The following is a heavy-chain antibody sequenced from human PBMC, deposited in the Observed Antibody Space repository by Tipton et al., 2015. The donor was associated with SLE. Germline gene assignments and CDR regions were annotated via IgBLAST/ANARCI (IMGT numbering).Heavy chain of an antibody. Sequence: SLRLSCAASGFTLTSHWMYWVRQAPGKGLVWVSRINNDGSSTSYADSAKGRFTISRDNAKKTVYLQMNSLRAEDTAVYYCAKDTPTGTTLPVPFDPWGQGTLVTVSS. V-gene: IGHV3-74*01. J-gene: IGHJ5*02. D-gene: IGHD1-1*01. CDR1: GFTLTSHW. CDR3: AKDTPTGTTLPVPFDP. CDR2: INNDGSST.